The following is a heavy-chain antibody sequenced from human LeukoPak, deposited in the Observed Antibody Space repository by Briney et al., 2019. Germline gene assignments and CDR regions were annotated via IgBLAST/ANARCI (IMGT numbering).Heavy chain of an antibody. V-gene: IGHV3-33*01. CDR1: GFTFSSYG. CDR3: ARDRYYYDSSGWFYFDY. Sequence: GGSLRLSCAASGFTFSSYGMHWVRQAPGKGLEWVAVIWYDGSNKYYADSVKGRFTISRDNSKNTLYLQMTSLRAEDTAVYYCARDRYYYDSSGWFYFDYWGQGTLVTVSS. CDR2: IWYDGSNK. D-gene: IGHD3-22*01. J-gene: IGHJ4*02.